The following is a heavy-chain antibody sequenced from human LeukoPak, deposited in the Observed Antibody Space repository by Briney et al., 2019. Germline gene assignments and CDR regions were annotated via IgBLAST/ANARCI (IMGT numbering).Heavy chain of an antibody. D-gene: IGHD3-3*01. Sequence: GGSLRLSCAASGFTFSSYRMSWVRQAPGKGLEWVANIKQDGSEKYYVDSVKGRFTISRDNAKNSLYLQMNSLRAEDTAVYYCARGRYDFWSGYFSSYYYGMDVWGQGTTVTVSS. CDR3: ARGRYDFWSGYFSSYYYGMDV. CDR1: GFTFSSYR. J-gene: IGHJ6*02. CDR2: IKQDGSEK. V-gene: IGHV3-7*01.